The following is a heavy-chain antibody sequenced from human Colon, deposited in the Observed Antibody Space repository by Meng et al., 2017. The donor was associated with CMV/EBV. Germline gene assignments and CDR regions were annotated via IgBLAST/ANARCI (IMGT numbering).Heavy chain of an antibody. V-gene: IGHV3-15*01. CDR1: GVTLSNVW. J-gene: IGHJ5*01. Sequence: EVQVVESXXGLVKXGESIRLSCEISGVTLSNVWLSWFRQAPGKGLEWVGRIKSKTAGGTIDYAAPVKGRFTISRDDSKNTLYLQMSSLKTEEDTAVYYCTTDHFSWGQGTLVTVSS. CDR2: IKSKTAGGTI. D-gene: IGHD3-3*02. CDR3: TTDHFS.